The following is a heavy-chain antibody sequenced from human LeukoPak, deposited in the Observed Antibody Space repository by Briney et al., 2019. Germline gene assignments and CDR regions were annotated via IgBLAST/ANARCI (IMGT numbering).Heavy chain of an antibody. CDR2: IWYDGSNK. J-gene: IGHJ4*02. Sequence: PGRSLRLSCAASGFTFSSYGMHWVRQAPGKGLEWVAVIWYDGSNKYYADSVKGRFTISRDNSKNTLYLQMNSLRAEDTAVYYFARVIRIAVAGTWGYFDYWGQGTLVTVSS. CDR3: ARVIRIAVAGTWGYFDY. V-gene: IGHV3-33*01. D-gene: IGHD6-19*01. CDR1: GFTFSSYG.